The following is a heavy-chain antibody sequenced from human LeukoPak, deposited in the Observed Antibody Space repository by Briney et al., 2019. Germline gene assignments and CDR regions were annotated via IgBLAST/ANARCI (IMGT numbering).Heavy chain of an antibody. D-gene: IGHD3-22*01. CDR1: GFTVSSNE. J-gene: IGHJ5*02. CDR2: ISGGST. Sequence: GGSLRLSCAASGFTVSSNEMSWVRQAPGKGLEWVSSISGGSTYYADSRKGRFTISRDNSKNTLYLQMNSLRAEDTAVYYCAKGRITMIVVVTPNLWGQGTLVTVSS. V-gene: IGHV3-38-3*01. CDR3: AKGRITMIVVVTPNL.